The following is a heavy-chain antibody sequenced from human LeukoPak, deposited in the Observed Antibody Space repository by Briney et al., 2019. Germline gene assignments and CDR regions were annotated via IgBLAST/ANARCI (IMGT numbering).Heavy chain of an antibody. J-gene: IGHJ4*02. CDR2: INPSGGST. V-gene: IGHV1-46*01. D-gene: IGHD3-9*01. CDR1: GYTFTSYY. Sequence: ASVKVSCKASGYTFTSYYMHRVRQAPGQGLEWMGIINPSGGSTSYAQKFQGRLTVSADKSTSTAYMELSSLRSEDTAVYYCERDGGGDWDYWGQGTLVTVSS. CDR3: ERDGGGDWDY.